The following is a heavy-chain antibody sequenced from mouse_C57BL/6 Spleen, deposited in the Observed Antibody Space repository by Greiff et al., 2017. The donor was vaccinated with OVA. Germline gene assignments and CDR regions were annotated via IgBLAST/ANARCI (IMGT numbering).Heavy chain of an antibody. J-gene: IGHJ2*01. CDR1: GYAFSSSR. CDR3: ARGEDTTFDY. Sequence: QVQLKQSGPELVKPGASVKISCKASGYAFSSSRMNWVKQRPGKGLEWIGRIYPGDGDTNYNGKFKGKATLTADKSSSTAYMQLSSLTSEDSAVYFCARGEDTTFDYWGQGTTLTVSS. D-gene: IGHD1-1*01. V-gene: IGHV1-82*01. CDR2: IYPGDGDT.